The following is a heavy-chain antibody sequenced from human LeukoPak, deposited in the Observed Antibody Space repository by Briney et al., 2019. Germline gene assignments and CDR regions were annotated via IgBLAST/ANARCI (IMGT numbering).Heavy chain of an antibody. V-gene: IGHV4-34*01. J-gene: IGHJ6*02. CDR1: GGSISSYY. CDR3: ARSKTLSGNGMDV. CDR2: INHSGST. Sequence: SETLSLTCTVSGGSISSYYWSWIRQPPGKGLEWIGEINHSGSTNYNPSLKSRVTVSVDTSKNQFSLKLSSVTAADTAVYYCARSKTLSGNGMDVWGQGTTVTVSS. D-gene: IGHD3-10*01.